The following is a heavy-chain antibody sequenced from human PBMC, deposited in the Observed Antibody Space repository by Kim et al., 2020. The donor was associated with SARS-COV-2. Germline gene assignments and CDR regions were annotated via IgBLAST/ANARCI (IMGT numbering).Heavy chain of an antibody. Sequence: KYSQKFQGRVPITKDTSASTAYMELSSLRSEDTAVYYCARNTQRGYSMDVWGQGTTVTVSS. CDR3: ARNTQRGYSMDV. J-gene: IGHJ6*02. D-gene: IGHD5-18*01. V-gene: IGHV1-3*01.